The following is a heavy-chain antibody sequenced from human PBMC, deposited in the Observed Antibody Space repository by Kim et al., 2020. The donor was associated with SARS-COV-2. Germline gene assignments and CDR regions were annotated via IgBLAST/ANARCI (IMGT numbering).Heavy chain of an antibody. V-gene: IGHV3-23*01. CDR3: AKDPELMVRGVMEVDY. Sequence: GGSLRLSCAASGFTFSSYAMSWVRQAPGKGLEWVSAISGSGGSTYYADSVKGRFTISRDNSKNTLYLQMNSLRAEDTAVYYCAKDPELMVRGVMEVDYWGQGTLVTVSS. D-gene: IGHD3-10*01. CDR1: GFTFSSYA. CDR2: ISGSGGST. J-gene: IGHJ4*02.